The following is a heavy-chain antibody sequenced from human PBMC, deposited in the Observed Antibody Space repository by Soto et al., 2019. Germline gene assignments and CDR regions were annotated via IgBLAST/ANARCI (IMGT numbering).Heavy chain of an antibody. Sequence: QLQLQESGPGLVKPSETLSLTCTVSGGSISSSSYYWGWIRQPPGKGLEWIGSIYYSGSTYYNPSLKSRVTIFVDTSKNQFSLKLSSVTAADTAVYYCARPSTSGWPRDAFDIWGQGTMVTLSS. CDR2: IYYSGST. CDR1: GGSISSSSYY. D-gene: IGHD6-19*01. CDR3: ARPSTSGWPRDAFDI. J-gene: IGHJ3*02. V-gene: IGHV4-39*01.